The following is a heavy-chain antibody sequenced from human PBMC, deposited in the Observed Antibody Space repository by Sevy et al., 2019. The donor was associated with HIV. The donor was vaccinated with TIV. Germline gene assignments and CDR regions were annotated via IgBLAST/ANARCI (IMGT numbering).Heavy chain of an antibody. CDR3: ARGGYYYDNAAYYALDS. D-gene: IGHD3-22*01. V-gene: IGHV3-33*01. Sequence: GGSLRLSCAATGFTFSNYAMHWVRQAPGKGMEWVAIIWSDGAYQYHGDSVKVRFTISRDNSKNTLYLQMNNVRVEDTAVYYCARGGYYYDNAAYYALDSWGQGTLVTVSS. CDR2: IWSDGAYQ. CDR1: GFTFSNYA. J-gene: IGHJ4*02.